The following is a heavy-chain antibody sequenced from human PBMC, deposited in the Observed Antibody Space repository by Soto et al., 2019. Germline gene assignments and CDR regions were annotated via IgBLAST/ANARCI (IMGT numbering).Heavy chain of an antibody. D-gene: IGHD3-22*01. V-gene: IGHV1-69*01. Sequence: QVQLVQSGAEMQQPGASVRVSCKASGGTFSKYAFSWVRQAPGQGLEGLGGTNPMFGTPNYAQKFQGRVAISADESTATVYMELSSLRSEDTAVYFCARPLRDRNYYYGMAVWGQGTTVTVSS. CDR3: ARPLRDRNYYYGMAV. CDR2: TNPMFGTP. J-gene: IGHJ6*02. CDR1: GGTFSKYA.